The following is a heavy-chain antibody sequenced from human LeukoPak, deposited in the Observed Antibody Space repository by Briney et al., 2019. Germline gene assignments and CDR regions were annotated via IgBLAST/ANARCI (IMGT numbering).Heavy chain of an antibody. Sequence: SETLSLTCTVSGGSISSYYWSWIRQPPGKGLEWIGYIYYSGSTNYNPSLKSRVTISVDTSKNQFSLKLSSVTAADTAVYYCARHRSFQSSRPFDYWGQGTLVTVSS. J-gene: IGHJ4*02. CDR2: IYYSGST. CDR1: GGSISSYY. CDR3: ARHRSFQSSRPFDY. V-gene: IGHV4-59*08. D-gene: IGHD3-10*01.